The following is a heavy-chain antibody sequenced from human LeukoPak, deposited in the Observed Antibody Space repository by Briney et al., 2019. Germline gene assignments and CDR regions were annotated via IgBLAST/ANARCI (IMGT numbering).Heavy chain of an antibody. D-gene: IGHD4-17*01. V-gene: IGHV3-7*05. J-gene: IGHJ4*02. Sequence: GGSLRLSCAASGFSLGTYWMSWVRQAPGKGLEGVANIKQDGSEKHYGDSVRGRFNISRDNAKNELYLQMHSLRVEDTAVYYCVREYGDYQAPFDYWGQGTLVTVSS. CDR2: IKQDGSEK. CDR3: VREYGDYQAPFDY. CDR1: GFSLGTYW.